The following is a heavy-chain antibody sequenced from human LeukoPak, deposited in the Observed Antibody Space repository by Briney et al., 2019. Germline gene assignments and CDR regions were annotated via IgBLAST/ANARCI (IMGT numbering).Heavy chain of an antibody. CDR1: GGSISSGSYF. CDR3: ARDTSEYSSWICGLGYCSGGSSIWFDP. Sequence: SETLSLTCTVSGGSISSGSYFWSWIRQPAGKGLEWIGRIYTSGSTNYSPSLKSRVTISVDTSRNQFSLNLTSVTAADTAVYYCARDTSEYSSWICGLGYCSGGSSIWFDPWGQGTLVTVSS. J-gene: IGHJ5*02. CDR2: IYTSGST. D-gene: IGHD2-15*01. V-gene: IGHV4-61*02.